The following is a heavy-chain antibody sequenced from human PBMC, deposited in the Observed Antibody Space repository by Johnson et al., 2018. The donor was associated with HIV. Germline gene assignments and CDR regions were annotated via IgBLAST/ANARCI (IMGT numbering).Heavy chain of an antibody. V-gene: IGHV3-30*04. D-gene: IGHD2/OR15-2a*01. Sequence: QVLLVESGGGVVQPGGSLRLSCAASGFTFSSYAMHWVRQAPGKGLEWVAVISYDGSNKYYADSVKGRFTISRDNSKNTLYLQMNSLRAEDTAVYYCAKVLSSWPPDSRDAFDIGGQGTLVTVSS. CDR1: GFTFSSYA. J-gene: IGHJ3*02. CDR2: ISYDGSNK. CDR3: AKVLSSWPPDSRDAFDI.